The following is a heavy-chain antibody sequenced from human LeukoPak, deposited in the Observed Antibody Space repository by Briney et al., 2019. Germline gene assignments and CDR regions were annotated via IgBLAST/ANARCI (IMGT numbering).Heavy chain of an antibody. J-gene: IGHJ4*02. V-gene: IGHV1-69*05. D-gene: IGHD5-24*01. CDR1: GDTFSRYS. Sequence: ASVKVSCKASGDTFSRYSISWVRQAPGQGLEWVGGIIPIFGTASYPRKLQGRVTITTDESTRTAYMELSSLRSEDTAVYYCATQLDGYNFIFDYWGQGTPVTVSS. CDR2: IIPIFGTA. CDR3: ATQLDGYNFIFDY.